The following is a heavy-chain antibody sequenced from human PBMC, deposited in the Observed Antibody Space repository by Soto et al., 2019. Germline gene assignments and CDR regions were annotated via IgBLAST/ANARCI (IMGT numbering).Heavy chain of an antibody. CDR3: VGDGDGGCCSSWFVP. Sequence: EVQLVESGGGLVQPGGSLRLSCAASGFTFSNYEMNWVRQAPGKGLEWISYIDRSGTTIHYADSVKGLFTISRDNAKNSMYLQMNSLRVDDTAVYYCVGDGDGGCCSSWFVPWGQGTLVTVSS. CDR1: GFTFSNYE. D-gene: IGHD2-15*01. V-gene: IGHV3-48*03. J-gene: IGHJ5*02. CDR2: IDRSGTTI.